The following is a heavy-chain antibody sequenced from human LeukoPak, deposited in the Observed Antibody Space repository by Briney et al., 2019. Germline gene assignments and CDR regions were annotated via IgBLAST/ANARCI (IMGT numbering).Heavy chain of an antibody. CDR2: IYHSGST. Sequence: SQTLSLTGAVSGGSISSGGYSWSWIRQPPGKGLEWIGYIYHSGSTYYNPSLKSRVTISVDRSKNQFSLKVSSVTAADTAVYYCARGRLDGYDFDYWGQGTLVTVSS. V-gene: IGHV4-30-2*01. CDR3: ARGRLDGYDFDY. D-gene: IGHD5-12*01. CDR1: GGSISSGGYS. J-gene: IGHJ4*02.